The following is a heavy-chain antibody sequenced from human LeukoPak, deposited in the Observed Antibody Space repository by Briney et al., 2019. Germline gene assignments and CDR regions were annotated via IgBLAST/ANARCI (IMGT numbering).Heavy chain of an antibody. J-gene: IGHJ4*02. CDR3: TACLTGTASSHFDY. Sequence: TGGSLRLSCAASGFTFSNAWMSWVRQAPGKGLEWVGRIKTKTDGGTTNYAAPVEGRFAISRDDSKNTLYRQMNSLKTEDTAVYYCTACLTGTASSHFDYWGQGTLVTVSS. CDR1: GFTFSNAW. CDR2: IKTKTDGGTT. V-gene: IGHV3-15*01. D-gene: IGHD1-20*01.